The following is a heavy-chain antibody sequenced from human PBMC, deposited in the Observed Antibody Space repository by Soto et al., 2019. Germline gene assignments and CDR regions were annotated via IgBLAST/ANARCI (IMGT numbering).Heavy chain of an antibody. V-gene: IGHV2-70*11. D-gene: IGHD3-10*01. CDR3: ARIPSMVRGDTDPYFDY. J-gene: IGHJ4*02. CDR2: IDWDDDK. Sequence: SGPTLVNPTQTLTLTCTFSGFSLSTSGMCVSWIRQPPGKALEWLARIDWDDDKYYSTSLKTRLTISKDTSKNQVVLTMTNMDPVDTATYYCARIPSMVRGDTDPYFDYWGQGTLVTVSS. CDR1: GFSLSTSGMC.